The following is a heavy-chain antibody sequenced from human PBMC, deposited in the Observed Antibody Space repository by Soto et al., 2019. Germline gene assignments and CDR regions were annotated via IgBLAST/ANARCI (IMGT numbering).Heavy chain of an antibody. D-gene: IGHD3-9*01. Sequence: QVQLVESGGGVVQPGRSLRLSCAASGFTFSSYGMHWVHQAPGKGLEWVAVIWYDGSNKYYADSVKGRFTISRDNSKNTLYLQMNSLRAEDTAVYYCARDAHYDILTGHNWFDPWGQGTLVTVSS. J-gene: IGHJ5*02. CDR3: ARDAHYDILTGHNWFDP. CDR2: IWYDGSNK. V-gene: IGHV3-33*01. CDR1: GFTFSSYG.